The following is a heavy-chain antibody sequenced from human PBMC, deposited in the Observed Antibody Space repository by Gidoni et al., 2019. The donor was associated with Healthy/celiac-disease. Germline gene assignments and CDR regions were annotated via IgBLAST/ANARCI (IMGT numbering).Heavy chain of an antibody. J-gene: IGHJ2*01. CDR1: GFTFSSYA. CDR3: ARASEYFDL. Sequence: QVQLVESGGGGVQPGRYLRLSCAASGFTFSSYAMHWVRQAPGKGLEWVAVISYDGSNKYYADSVKGRFTISRDNSKNTLYLQMNSLRAEDTAVYYCARASEYFDLWGRGTLVTVSS. V-gene: IGHV3-30*01. CDR2: ISYDGSNK.